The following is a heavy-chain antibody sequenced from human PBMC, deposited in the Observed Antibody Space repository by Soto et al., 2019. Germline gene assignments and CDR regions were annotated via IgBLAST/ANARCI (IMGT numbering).Heavy chain of an antibody. V-gene: IGHV1-2*02. J-gene: IGHJ1*01. Sequence: ASVKVSCKASGYTFTGYYMHWVRQAPGQGLEWMGRINPNSGGTNYAQKNQGRVTMTRDTSISTAYLGLRGLRFDDRAVLYFAREDTYYYDISVYSPRFFQHGGRAPLVTVSS. D-gene: IGHD3-22*01. CDR1: GYTFTGYY. CDR2: INPNSGGT. CDR3: AREDTYYYDISVYSPRFFQH.